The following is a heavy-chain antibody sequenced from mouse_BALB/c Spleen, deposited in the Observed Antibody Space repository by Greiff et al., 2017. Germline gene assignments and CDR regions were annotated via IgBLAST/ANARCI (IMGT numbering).Heavy chain of an antibody. CDR2: INPSTGYT. D-gene: IGHD2-2*01. CDR1: GYTFTSYW. J-gene: IGHJ3*01. V-gene: IGHV1-7*01. CDR3: ASDYGYDVGFAY. Sequence: VQLQQSGAELAKPGASVKMSCKASGYTFTSYWMHWVKQRPGQGLEWIGYINPSTGYTEYNQKFKDKATLTADKSSSTAYMQLSSLTSEESAVYYCASDYGYDVGFAYWGQGTLVTVSA.